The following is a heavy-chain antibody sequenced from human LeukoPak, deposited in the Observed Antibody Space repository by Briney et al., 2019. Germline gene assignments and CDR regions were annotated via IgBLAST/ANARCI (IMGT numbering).Heavy chain of an antibody. CDR2: IATRTDYI. D-gene: IGHD5-24*01. V-gene: IGHV3-21*01. CDR1: GFTFSTYN. J-gene: IGHJ4*02. Sequence: GGSLRLSCVASGFTFSTYNMNWVRQAPGKGLEWVSSIATRTDYIYYADSVKGRFTISRDNAKNSLYLQMNSLRAEDTAVYYCARDSWSRDGYSYYFDYWGQGTLVTVSS. CDR3: ARDSWSRDGYSYYFDY.